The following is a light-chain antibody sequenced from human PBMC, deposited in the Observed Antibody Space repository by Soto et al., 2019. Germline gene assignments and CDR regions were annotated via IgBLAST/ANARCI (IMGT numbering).Light chain of an antibody. Sequence: QSVLTQPPSASGSPGQSVTISCTGTSSDFGGYNYVSWYQQHPGKAPKLMIYEVFKRPSGVPDRFSGSKSGNTASLTVSGLQAEDEADYYCSSYAGSNNFDVFGTGTKVTV. CDR1: SSDFGGYNY. CDR2: EVF. CDR3: SSYAGSNNFDV. V-gene: IGLV2-8*01. J-gene: IGLJ1*01.